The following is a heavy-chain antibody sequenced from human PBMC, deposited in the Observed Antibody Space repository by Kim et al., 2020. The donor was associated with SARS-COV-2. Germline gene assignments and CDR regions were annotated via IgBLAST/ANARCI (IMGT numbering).Heavy chain of an antibody. CDR3: ARVRGANYGDPYYFDY. D-gene: IGHD4-17*01. J-gene: IGHJ4*02. Sequence: SVKGRFTISRDNSKNTLYLQMNSLRAEDTAVYYCARVRGANYGDPYYFDYWGQGTLVTVSS. V-gene: IGHV3-30*01.